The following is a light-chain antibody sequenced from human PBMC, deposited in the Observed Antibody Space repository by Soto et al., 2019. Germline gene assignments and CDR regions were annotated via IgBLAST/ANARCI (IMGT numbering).Light chain of an antibody. CDR1: QRVTSSY. CDR2: GAS. V-gene: IGKV3-20*01. J-gene: IGKJ1*01. Sequence: DIVLTQTPGTLSLSPGETATLSCRASQRVTSSYLAWYQQKPGQAPRLLIYGASSRATGIPDRFSGSGSGTDFTLIISRLEPEDVAVYFCQQYGSSPKTFGQGTKVDTK. CDR3: QQYGSSPKT.